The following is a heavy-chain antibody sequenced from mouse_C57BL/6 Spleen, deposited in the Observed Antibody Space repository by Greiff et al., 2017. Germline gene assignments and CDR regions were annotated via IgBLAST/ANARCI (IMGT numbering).Heavy chain of an antibody. V-gene: IGHV5-17*01. CDR1: GFTFSDYG. CDR2: ISSGSSTI. J-gene: IGHJ3*01. Sequence: EVKLLESGGGLVKPGGSLKLSCAASGFTFSDYGMHWVRQAPEKGLEWVAYISSGSSTIYYAATVKGRFTISRDKAKNTLFLQMTSLRSEDTAMYYCARVGYGSGYVAYWGQGTLVTVSA. D-gene: IGHD1-1*01. CDR3: ARVGYGSGYVAY.